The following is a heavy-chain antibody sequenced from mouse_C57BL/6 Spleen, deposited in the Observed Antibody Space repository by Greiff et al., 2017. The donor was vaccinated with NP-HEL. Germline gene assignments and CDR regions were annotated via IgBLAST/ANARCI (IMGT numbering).Heavy chain of an antibody. CDR2: IRLKSDNYAT. CDR1: GFTFSNYW. Sequence: EVQRVESGGGLVQPGGSMKLSCVASGFTFSNYWMNWVRQSPEKGLEWVAQIRLKSDNYATHYAESVKGRFTISRDDSKSSVYLQMNNLRAEDTGIYYCTVYYGNLGYWGQGTTLTVSS. V-gene: IGHV6-3*01. CDR3: TVYYGNLGY. D-gene: IGHD2-1*01. J-gene: IGHJ2*01.